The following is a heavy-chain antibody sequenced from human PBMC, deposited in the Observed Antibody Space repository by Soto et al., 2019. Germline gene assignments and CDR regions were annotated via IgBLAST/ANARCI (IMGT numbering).Heavy chain of an antibody. D-gene: IGHD3-9*01. J-gene: IGHJ4*02. CDR1: GGSFSIYY. Sequence: SESLSLTCAVYGGSFSIYYCSWIRQPPGKGLEWIGEINQNGSTNIGATLKSRVTVSVDTSKNQCSLKLSSVTAAETDVDYCARRFLQYFDWLFPSDKPSGYFDYWGQGTLVTVSS. V-gene: IGHV4-34*01. CDR3: ARRFLQYFDWLFPSDKPSGYFDY. CDR2: INQNGST.